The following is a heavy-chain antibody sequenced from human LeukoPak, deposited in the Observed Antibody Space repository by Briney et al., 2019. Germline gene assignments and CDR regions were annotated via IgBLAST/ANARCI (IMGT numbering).Heavy chain of an antibody. CDR2: ISAYNGNT. CDR3: ARDYDSSGYYYPRIDY. J-gene: IGHJ4*02. D-gene: IGHD3-22*01. V-gene: IGHV1-18*01. Sequence: ASVKVSCKASGYTFTSYGISWVRQAPGQGLEWMGWISAYNGNTNYAQKLQGRVTMTTDTSTSTAYMELRSLRSDDTAVYYCARDYDSSGYYYPRIDYWGQGTLVTVSS. CDR1: GYTFTSYG.